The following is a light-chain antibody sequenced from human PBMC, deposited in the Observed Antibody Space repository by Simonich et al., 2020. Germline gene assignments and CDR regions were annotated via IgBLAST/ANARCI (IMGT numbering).Light chain of an antibody. CDR1: SGDVGSYNL. CDR2: EVS. CDR3: SSYTSSSTLV. V-gene: IGLV2-14*02. Sequence: QSALTQPRSVSGSPGQSVTISCTGTSGDVGSYNLVSWYQQHPGKAPKLMIYEVSKRPSGVSNRFSGSKSGNTASLTISGLQAEDEADYYCSSYTSSSTLVFGGGTKLTVL. J-gene: IGLJ2*01.